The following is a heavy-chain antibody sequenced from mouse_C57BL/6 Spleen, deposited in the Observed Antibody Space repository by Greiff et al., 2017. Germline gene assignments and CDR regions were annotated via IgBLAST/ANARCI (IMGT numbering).Heavy chain of an antibody. D-gene: IGHD2-5*01. V-gene: IGHV5-17*01. CDR2: ISSGSSTI. J-gene: IGHJ4*01. CDR1: GFTFSDYG. Sequence: EVQLVESGGGLVKPGGSLKLSCAASGFTFSDYGMHWVRQAPEKGLEWVAYISSGSSTIYYADTVKGRFTISRDNAKNTLFLQMTSLRSEDTAMYYCARRDSNYGKGAMDYWGQGNSVTVSS. CDR3: ARRDSNYGKGAMDY.